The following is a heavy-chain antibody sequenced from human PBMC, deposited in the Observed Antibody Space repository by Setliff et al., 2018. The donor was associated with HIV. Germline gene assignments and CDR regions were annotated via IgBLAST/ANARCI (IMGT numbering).Heavy chain of an antibody. D-gene: IGHD5-12*01. CDR3: ARQGGYSGYGFYYYYYYMDV. J-gene: IGHJ6*03. CDR2: IYHSGTT. CDR1: GGSINSTSYY. Sequence: SETLSLTCTVSGGSINSTSYYWGWIRQPPGNGLEWIGSIYHSGTTYYNPSLKSRVTISVDTSKNQFSLKLSSVTAADTAVYYCARQGGYSGYGFYYYYYYMDVWGKGTTVTVSS. V-gene: IGHV4-39*01.